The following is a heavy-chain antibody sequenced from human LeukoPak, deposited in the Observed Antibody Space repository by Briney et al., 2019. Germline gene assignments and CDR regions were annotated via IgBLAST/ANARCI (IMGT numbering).Heavy chain of an antibody. J-gene: IGHJ4*02. CDR2: ISGSGGST. Sequence: GSLRLSCAASGFTFDDYGMSWVRQAPGKGLEWVSAISGSGGSTYYADSVKGRFTISRDNSKNTLYLQMNSLRAEDTAVYYCAKSLVGNYYDSSGYYYSLDYWGQGTLVTVSS. CDR3: AKSLVGNYYDSSGYYYSLDY. CDR1: GFTFDDYG. D-gene: IGHD3-22*01. V-gene: IGHV3-23*01.